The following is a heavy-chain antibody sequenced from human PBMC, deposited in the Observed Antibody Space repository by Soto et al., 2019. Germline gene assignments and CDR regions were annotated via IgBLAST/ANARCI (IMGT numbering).Heavy chain of an antibody. Sequence: QITLKESGRTLVKPTQTLTLTCSFSGFSLTTRGVGVGWIRQPPGKALEWLALIYSDDDKRYSPSLKSRLTITKDISKNQVVLTMSKVDPVDTGTFYCTHGSGFSWGQGTLVTVSS. J-gene: IGHJ5*02. D-gene: IGHD3-3*01. V-gene: IGHV2-5*02. CDR3: THGSGFS. CDR2: IYSDDDK. CDR1: GFSLTTRGVG.